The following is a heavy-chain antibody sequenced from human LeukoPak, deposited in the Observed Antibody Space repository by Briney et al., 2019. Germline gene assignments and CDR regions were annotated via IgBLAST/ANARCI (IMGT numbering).Heavy chain of an antibody. Sequence: ASVKVSCKASGYTFTSYGISWVRQAPGQGLEWMGWISAYNGNTNYAQKFQGRVTITADESTSTAYMELSSLRSEDTAVYYCARYDYYHYGMDVWGKGTTVTVSS. CDR1: GYTFTSYG. V-gene: IGHV1-18*01. CDR3: ARYDYYHYGMDV. CDR2: ISAYNGNT. J-gene: IGHJ6*04.